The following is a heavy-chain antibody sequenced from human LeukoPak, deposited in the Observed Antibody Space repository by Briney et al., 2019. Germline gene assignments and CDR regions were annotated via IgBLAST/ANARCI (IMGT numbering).Heavy chain of an antibody. D-gene: IGHD1-26*01. V-gene: IGHV4-39*01. J-gene: IGHJ3*02. CDR1: GGSISSSSYY. CDR2: IYYSGST. CDR3: ASGWELRRGDAFDI. Sequence: PSETLSLTCTVSGGSISSSSYYWGWIRQPPGKGLEWIGSIYYSGSTYYNPSLKSRVTMSVDTSKNQFSLKLSSMTAADTAVYYCASGWELRRGDAFDIWGQGTMVTVSS.